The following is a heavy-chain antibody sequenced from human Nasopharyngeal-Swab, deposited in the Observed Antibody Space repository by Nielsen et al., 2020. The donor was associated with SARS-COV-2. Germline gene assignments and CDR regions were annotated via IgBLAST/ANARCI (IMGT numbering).Heavy chain of an antibody. J-gene: IGHJ4*02. CDR2: IYYSGST. D-gene: IGHD3-22*01. V-gene: IGHV4-39*01. CDR3: ARLKITSATYYYDSSGAAPDY. Sequence: WIRQPPGKGLEWIGSIYYSGSTYYNPSLKSRVTISVDTSKNQFSLKLSSVTAADTAVYYCARLKITSATYYYDSSGAAPDYWGQGTLVTVSS.